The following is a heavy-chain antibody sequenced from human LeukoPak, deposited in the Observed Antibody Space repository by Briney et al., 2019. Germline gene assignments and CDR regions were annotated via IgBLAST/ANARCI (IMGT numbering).Heavy chain of an antibody. Sequence: GGSLRLSCEASGFTFTTYSMTWVRQAPGKGLEWVPIISSGSSAIFSADALKGRFTISRDDAKNLLYLDMNSLRAEDTALYYCARVPEDMVRGVMGYYMDVWGKGTTVTVSS. CDR3: ARVPEDMVRGVMGYYMDV. J-gene: IGHJ6*03. CDR2: ISSGSSAI. D-gene: IGHD3-10*01. V-gene: IGHV3-21*04. CDR1: GFTFTTYS.